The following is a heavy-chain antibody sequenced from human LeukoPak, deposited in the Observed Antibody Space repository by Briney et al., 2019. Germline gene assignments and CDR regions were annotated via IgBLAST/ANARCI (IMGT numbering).Heavy chain of an antibody. D-gene: IGHD3-3*01. V-gene: IGHV4-59*01. CDR1: GGSISSYY. CDR2: IYYSGNT. Sequence: SETLSLTCTVSGGSISSYYWSWIRQPPGKGLEWIGYIYYSGNTNYNPSLKSRVTLSIDTSKNQFSLNLSSVTAADTAVYYGARVGVPGSFDYWGQGTLVTVPS. CDR3: ARVGVPGSFDY. J-gene: IGHJ4*02.